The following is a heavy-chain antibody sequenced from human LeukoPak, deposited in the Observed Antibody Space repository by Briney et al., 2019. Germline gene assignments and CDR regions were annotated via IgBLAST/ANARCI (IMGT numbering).Heavy chain of an antibody. CDR1: GFTFDDYG. D-gene: IGHD5-18*01. J-gene: IGHJ4*02. CDR3: ARVARTGYSYGSFDY. V-gene: IGHV3-20*04. Sequence: GGSLRLSCAASGFTFDDYGMSWVRQAPGKGLEWVSGINWNGGSTGYADSVKGRFTISRDNAKNSLYLQMNSLRAEDTAVYYCARVARTGYSYGSFDYWGQGTLVTVSS. CDR2: INWNGGST.